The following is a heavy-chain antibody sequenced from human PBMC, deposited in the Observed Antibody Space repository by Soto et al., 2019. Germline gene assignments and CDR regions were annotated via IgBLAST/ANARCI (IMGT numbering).Heavy chain of an antibody. J-gene: IGHJ6*02. CDR2: LYHIGST. Sequence: SETLSLTCAVSCYSISSGNYWAWIRQPPGRGLEWIGGLYHIGSTHYNTSLKSRVTISVDTSKNHFSLELSSVTAADTAIYYCRSSTSCYDESCVDVWGQGTMVTVSS. D-gene: IGHD2-2*01. V-gene: IGHV4-38-2*01. CDR1: CYSISSGNY. CDR3: RSSTSCYDESCVDV.